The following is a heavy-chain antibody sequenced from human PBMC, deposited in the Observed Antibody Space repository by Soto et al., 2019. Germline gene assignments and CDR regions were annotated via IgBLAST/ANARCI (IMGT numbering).Heavy chain of an antibody. CDR3: ARVSGRGWYNWFDP. D-gene: IGHD6-19*01. Sequence: SVKVSCKASGGNFSSHGISWVRQAPGQGLEFMGGIMPLFGTTNYAQKFRGRVTVTADESTRTVYMELSSLGSEDTAIYYCARVSGRGWYNWFDPWGQGTPVTVS. CDR1: GGNFSSHG. CDR2: IMPLFGTT. J-gene: IGHJ5*02. V-gene: IGHV1-69*13.